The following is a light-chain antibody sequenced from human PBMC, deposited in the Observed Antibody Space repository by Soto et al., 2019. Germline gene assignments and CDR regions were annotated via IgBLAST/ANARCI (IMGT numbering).Light chain of an antibody. CDR1: QSVSNNY. CDR2: GAS. J-gene: IGKJ4*01. Sequence: EIVLTQSPGTLSLSPGEGATLSCRASQSVSNNYLAWYQQKRGLAPSLLIYGASSRATGIPDRFSGSASGTDFTLTISRLEPEDFAVYYCQQYGTSSFTFGGGTKVDIK. V-gene: IGKV3-20*01. CDR3: QQYGTSSFT.